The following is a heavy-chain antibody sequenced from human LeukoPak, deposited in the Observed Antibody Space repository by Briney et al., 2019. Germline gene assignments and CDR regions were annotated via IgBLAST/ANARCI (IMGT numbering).Heavy chain of an antibody. CDR3: ARGYLAYYDSSGYVPYYFDY. CDR2: INHSGST. V-gene: IGHV4-34*01. D-gene: IGHD3-22*01. J-gene: IGHJ4*02. CDR1: GGAFSGYY. Sequence: PSETLSLTCAVYGGAFSGYYCSWIRRPPGNGLKWIGEINHSGSTNYNPSLKSRVTISVDTSKNQFSLKLSSVTAADTAVYYCARGYLAYYDSSGYVPYYFDYWGQGTLVTVSS.